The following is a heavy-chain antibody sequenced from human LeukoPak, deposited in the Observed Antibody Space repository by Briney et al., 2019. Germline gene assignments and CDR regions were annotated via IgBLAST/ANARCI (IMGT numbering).Heavy chain of an antibody. D-gene: IGHD6-19*01. CDR1: GFTFSSDW. V-gene: IGHV3-7*01. CDR3: AREVSSSSGWYGSYYYYYMDV. J-gene: IGHJ6*03. Sequence: GGSLRLSCAASGFTFSSDWTSWVRQAPGKGLEWVANIKQDGSEKYYVDSVKGRFTISRDNAKNSLYLQMNSLRAEDTAVYYCAREVSSSSGWYGSYYYYYMDVWGKGTTVTVSS. CDR2: IKQDGSEK.